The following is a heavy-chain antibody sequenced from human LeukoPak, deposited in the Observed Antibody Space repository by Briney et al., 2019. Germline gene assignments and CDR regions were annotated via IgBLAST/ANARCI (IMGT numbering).Heavy chain of an antibody. Sequence: PGGSLRLSCAASGFTFSSYWMHWVRQAPGKGLVWVSRINSDGSSTSYADSVKGRFTISRDNAKNTLYLQMNSLRAEDTAVYYCARDQGYYDILTGYSAAAFDIRGQGTMVTVSS. CDR2: INSDGSST. D-gene: IGHD3-9*01. V-gene: IGHV3-74*01. CDR3: ARDQGYYDILTGYSAAAFDI. J-gene: IGHJ3*02. CDR1: GFTFSSYW.